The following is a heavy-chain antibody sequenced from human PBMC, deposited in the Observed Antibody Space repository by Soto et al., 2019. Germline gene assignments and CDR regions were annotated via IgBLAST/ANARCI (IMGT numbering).Heavy chain of an antibody. CDR2: IIPLFGTT. J-gene: IGHJ5*02. Sequence: ASLQVSCKPSGGAFRTYSINWVRQAPGQGLEWMGGIIPLFGTTNYAQKFKGRVTITADESTSTAYMELSSLRAEDAAVYYCARGATHGSSWYFWFDPWGQGTLVTVSS. CDR1: GGAFRTYS. CDR3: ARGATHGSSWYFWFDP. V-gene: IGHV1-69*01. D-gene: IGHD6-13*01.